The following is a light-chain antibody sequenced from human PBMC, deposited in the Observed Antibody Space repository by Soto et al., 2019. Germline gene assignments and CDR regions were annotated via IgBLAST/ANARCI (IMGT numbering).Light chain of an antibody. CDR1: QSVSSY. CDR3: QQRSNWPPT. V-gene: IGKV3-11*01. Sequence: EIVLTXXPXTLSLSPGERATLSCRASQSVSSYLAWYQQKPGQAPRLLIYDASNRATGIPARFSGSGSGTDFTLTISSLEPEDFAVYYCQQRSNWPPTFGQGTKVEIK. J-gene: IGKJ1*01. CDR2: DAS.